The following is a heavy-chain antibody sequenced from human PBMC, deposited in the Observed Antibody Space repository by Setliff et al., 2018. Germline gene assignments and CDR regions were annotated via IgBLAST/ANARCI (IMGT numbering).Heavy chain of an antibody. V-gene: IGHV3-33*06. CDR3: AKGKRLAPVGPFDY. D-gene: IGHD6-25*01. J-gene: IGHJ4*02. CDR2: IWYVGSNK. CDR1: GFTFSSYG. Sequence: GESLKISCAASGFTFSSYGMHWVRQAPGKGLEWVAVIWYVGSNKYYADSVKGRFTISRDNSKNTLYLQMNSLRAEDTAVYYCAKGKRLAPVGPFDYWGQGTLVTVSS.